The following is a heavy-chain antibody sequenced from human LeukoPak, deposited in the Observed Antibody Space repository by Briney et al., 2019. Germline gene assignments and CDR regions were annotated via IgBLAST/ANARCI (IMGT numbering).Heavy chain of an antibody. CDR2: INPNSGGT. CDR3: ARDPGDYGDYDY. Sequence: ASVKVSCKASGYTFTGYYMHWVRQAPGQGLEWMGWINPNSGGTNYVQKFQGRVTMTRDTSISTAYMEVSRLRSDDTAVYYCARDPGDYGDYDYWGQGTLVTVSS. D-gene: IGHD4-17*01. CDR1: GYTFTGYY. J-gene: IGHJ4*02. V-gene: IGHV1-2*02.